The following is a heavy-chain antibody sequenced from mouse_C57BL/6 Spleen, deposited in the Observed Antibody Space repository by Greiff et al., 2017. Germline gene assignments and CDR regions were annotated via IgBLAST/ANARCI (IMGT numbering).Heavy chain of an antibody. J-gene: IGHJ4*01. CDR1: GFTFSSYA. Sequence: EVQLQESGGGLVKPGGSLKLSCAASGFTFSSYAMTWVRQTPEKRLEWVATISDGGSYTYYPDNVKGRFTISRDNAKNNLYLQMSHLKSEDTAMYYCARGYSKGYYFDYWGQGTSVTVSS. CDR2: ISDGGSYT. D-gene: IGHD2-5*01. V-gene: IGHV5-4*01. CDR3: ARGYSKGYYFDY.